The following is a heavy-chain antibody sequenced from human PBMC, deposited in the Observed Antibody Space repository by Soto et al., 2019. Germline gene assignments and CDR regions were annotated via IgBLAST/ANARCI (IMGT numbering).Heavy chain of an antibody. V-gene: IGHV4-61*01. CDR1: GGSVSGGSYY. CDR3: ARQRRDFDY. CDR2: IYFSGRT. J-gene: IGHJ4*02. D-gene: IGHD6-25*01. Sequence: SETLSLTCTVSGGSVSGGSYYWNWIRQPPGKGLEWIGYIYFSGRTNYNPSLKSRVTISIDTSKNQFSLNLSSVTAADTAVYYCARQRRDFDYWGQGSLVTVSS.